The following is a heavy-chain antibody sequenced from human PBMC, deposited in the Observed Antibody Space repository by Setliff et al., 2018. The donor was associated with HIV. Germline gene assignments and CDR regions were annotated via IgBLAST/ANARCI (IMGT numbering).Heavy chain of an antibody. D-gene: IGHD2-2*01. V-gene: IGHV4-34*01. CDR3: VTSSSWSSRLNF. CDR2: TSHSGKT. CDR1: GGPLSGHY. J-gene: IGHJ4*02. Sequence: PSETLSLTCAVYGGPLSGHYWSWIRQPPGQGLEWIGETSHSGKTNHNPSLKSRVTISVDTSKNQFSLKLTSVTAADTAVYYCVTSSSWSSRLNFWGPGMLVTVSS.